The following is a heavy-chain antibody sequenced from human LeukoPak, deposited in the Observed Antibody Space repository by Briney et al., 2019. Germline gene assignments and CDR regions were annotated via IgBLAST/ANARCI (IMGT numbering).Heavy chain of an antibody. CDR2: ISSSGSTI. CDR3: ARGLRQWLLTYYFDY. J-gene: IGHJ4*02. Sequence: GGSLRLSCAASGFTFSSYEMNWVRQASGKGLEWVSYISSSGSTIYYADSVKGRFTISRDNAKNSLYLQMNSLRTEDTAVYYCARGLRQWLLTYYFDYWGQGTLVTVSS. V-gene: IGHV3-48*03. CDR1: GFTFSSYE. D-gene: IGHD6-19*01.